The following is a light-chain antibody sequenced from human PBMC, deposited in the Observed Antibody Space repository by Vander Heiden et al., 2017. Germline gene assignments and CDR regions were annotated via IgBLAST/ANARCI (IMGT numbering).Light chain of an antibody. J-gene: IGLJ1*01. V-gene: IGLV1-40*01. CDR3: QSYDSSLSGYV. CDR2: GNS. Sequence: QSVLTQPPSVPGPPGQRVTISCTGSSSNIGAGHDVHWYQQLPGTAPNLLIYGNSNRPSGVPDRFSGSKSGTSASLAITGLQAEDEADYYCQSYDSSLSGYVFGTGTKVTVL. CDR1: SSNIGAGHD.